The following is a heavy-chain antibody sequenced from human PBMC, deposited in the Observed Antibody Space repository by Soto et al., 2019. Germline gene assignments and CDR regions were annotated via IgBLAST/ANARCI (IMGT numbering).Heavy chain of an antibody. D-gene: IGHD6-13*01. CDR1: EFTFSTYA. V-gene: IGHV3-23*01. CDR3: AKSYSSNWYDYFDY. CDR2: ISGSGGST. Sequence: GGSLRLSCAASEFTFSTYAMSWVRQAPGKGLEWVLAISGSGGSTYYADSVKGRFTISRDTSKNTLYLQMNSLRAEDTALYYCAKSYSSNWYDYFDYWGQGTLVTVSS. J-gene: IGHJ4*02.